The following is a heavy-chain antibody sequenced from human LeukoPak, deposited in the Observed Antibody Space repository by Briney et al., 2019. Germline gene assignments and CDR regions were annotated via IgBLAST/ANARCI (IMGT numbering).Heavy chain of an antibody. CDR1: GGSFSGYY. CDR2: INHSGST. Sequence: SETLSLTCAVYGGSFSGYYWSWIRQPPGKGLEWIGEINHSGSTNYNPSLKSRVTISVDTSKNQFSMKLSSVTAADTAVYYCARLLRGGRDTAMVTMIVVRAKPGAFDSWGQGTMVTVSS. D-gene: IGHD5-18*01. J-gene: IGHJ3*02. V-gene: IGHV4-34*01. CDR3: ARLLRGGRDTAMVTMIVVRAKPGAFDS.